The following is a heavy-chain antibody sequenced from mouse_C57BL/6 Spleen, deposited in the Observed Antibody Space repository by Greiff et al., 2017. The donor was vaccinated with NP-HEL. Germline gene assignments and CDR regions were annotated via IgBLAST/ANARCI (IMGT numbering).Heavy chain of an antibody. V-gene: IGHV3-6*01. D-gene: IGHD1-1*01. J-gene: IGHJ3*01. CDR3: ARGQYYGSSPAWFAY. CDR1: GYSITSGYY. CDR2: ISYDGSN. Sequence: DVKLQESGPGLVKPSQSLSLTCSVTGYSITSGYYWNCIRQFPGNKLEWMGYISYDGSNNYNPSLKNRISITRDTSKNQFFLKLNSVTTEDTATYYCARGQYYGSSPAWFAYWGQGTLVTVSA.